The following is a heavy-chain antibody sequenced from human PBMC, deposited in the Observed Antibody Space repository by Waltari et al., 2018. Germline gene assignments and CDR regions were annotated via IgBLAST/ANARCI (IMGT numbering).Heavy chain of an antibody. CDR2: IYTSGRT. D-gene: IGHD2-2*02. Sequence: QVQLQESGPGLVKPSETLSLTCTVSGGSISSYYWSWIRQPAGKGLEWIGRIYTSGRTNYNPSRKSRVTMSVDTSKNQFSLKLSSVTAADTAVYYCAREFHQLLYVWPRQYYYYMDVWGKGTTVTISS. CDR1: GGSISSYY. J-gene: IGHJ6*03. CDR3: AREFHQLLYVWPRQYYYYMDV. V-gene: IGHV4-4*07.